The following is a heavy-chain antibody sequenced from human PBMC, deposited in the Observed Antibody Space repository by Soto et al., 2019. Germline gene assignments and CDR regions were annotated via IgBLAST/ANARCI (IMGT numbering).Heavy chain of an antibody. J-gene: IGHJ5*01. D-gene: IGHD1-1*01. V-gene: IGHV1-69*02. CDR3: GTTGTLDS. CDR1: GGTFSTSS. CDR2: IIPIVNIV. Sequence: QVHLVQSRDEVRTPGSSVMIAYKASGGTFSTSSISWVRQAPGQGLEWMGRIIPIVNIVNYAQKFQDRVTITVDKSTGTVYMELSSLASDDTAVYCCGTTGTLDSWGQGTLLTVSS.